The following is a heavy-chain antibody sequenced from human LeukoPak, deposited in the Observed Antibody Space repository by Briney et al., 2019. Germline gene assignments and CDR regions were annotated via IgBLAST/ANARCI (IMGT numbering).Heavy chain of an antibody. J-gene: IGHJ4*02. Sequence: ASVKVSCKASGYIFTGYYMHWVRQAPGQGLEWMGRINPNSGGTNYAQKFQGRVTMTRDTSISTAYMELSRLRSDDTAVYYCAREGYDILTGYYDYWGQGTLVTVPS. CDR2: INPNSGGT. CDR1: GYIFTGYY. V-gene: IGHV1-2*06. D-gene: IGHD3-9*01. CDR3: AREGYDILTGYYDY.